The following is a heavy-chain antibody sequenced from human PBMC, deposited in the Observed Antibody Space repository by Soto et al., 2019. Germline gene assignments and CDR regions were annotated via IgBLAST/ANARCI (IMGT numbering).Heavy chain of an antibody. D-gene: IGHD6-6*01. Sequence: EVQLVQSGAEVKKPGESLRISCQGSGYSFTSSWISWVRQMPGEGLAWMGRIDPSDSYINYSPSFQGRVTISADKSISTASLQWSSLKASDTAMYYCARRGSSSSFVYESRGQGTLVTVSS. J-gene: IGHJ4*02. V-gene: IGHV5-10-1*03. CDR3: ARRGSSSSFVYES. CDR2: IDPSDSYI. CDR1: GYSFTSSW.